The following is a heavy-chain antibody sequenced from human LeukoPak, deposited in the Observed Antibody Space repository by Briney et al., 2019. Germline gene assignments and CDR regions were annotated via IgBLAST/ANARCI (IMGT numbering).Heavy chain of an antibody. J-gene: IGHJ4*02. CDR2: ISPNSGGT. CDR1: GYTFTGHY. D-gene: IGHD4-17*01. V-gene: IGHV1-2*02. CDR3: VRDRGYGDYALYYFDH. Sequence: ASVKVSCKASGYTFTGHYVHWVRQAPGQGLEWMGWISPNSGGTNYAQKFQGRVTMTRDTSISTAYMELRRLRPDDTAVYYCVRDRGYGDYALYYFDHWGQGTLVTVSS.